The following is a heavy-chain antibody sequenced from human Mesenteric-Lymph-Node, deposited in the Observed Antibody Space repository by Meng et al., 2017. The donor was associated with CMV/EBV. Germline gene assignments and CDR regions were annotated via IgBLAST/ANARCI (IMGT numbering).Heavy chain of an antibody. D-gene: IGHD6-19*01. Sequence: SETLSLTCAVYGGSFSDYYWNWIRQPPGKGLEWIGKISHSGTTNYSPSLKSRVSISMDTSKNQFSLWLTSVTAADTAVYYCARGMYSSGWEDDYHYGMDVWGQGTTVTVSS. CDR2: ISHSGTT. V-gene: IGHV4-34*01. CDR3: ARGMYSSGWEDDYHYGMDV. CDR1: GGSFSDYY. J-gene: IGHJ6*02.